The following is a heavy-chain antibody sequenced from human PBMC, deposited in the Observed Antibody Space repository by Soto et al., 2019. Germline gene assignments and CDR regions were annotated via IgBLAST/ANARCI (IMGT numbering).Heavy chain of an antibody. Sequence: QLQLQESGPRLAKPSETLSLTCTVSGGSMSGSGFYWGWIRQPPGKGLEWMGSIYYSGSAYYKPYLQSRVTISVDTSKNDLSLKLSSVTAADTAVYYCARLSVVVGASTDAFDIWGQGTMFTVSS. CDR3: ARLSVVVGASTDAFDI. V-gene: IGHV4-39*02. J-gene: IGHJ3*02. CDR1: GGSMSGSGFY. D-gene: IGHD2-15*01. CDR2: IYYSGSA.